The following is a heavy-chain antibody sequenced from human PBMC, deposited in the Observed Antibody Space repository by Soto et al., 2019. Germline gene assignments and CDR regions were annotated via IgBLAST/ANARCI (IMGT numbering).Heavy chain of an antibody. Sequence: SETLSLTCTVSGGSISSGGYYWSWIRQHPGKGLEWIGYIYYSGSTYYNPSLKSRVTISVDTSKNQFSLKLSSVTAADTAVYYCARDNSSNFEYWGQGTLVTVSS. CDR2: IYYSGST. D-gene: IGHD3-22*01. J-gene: IGHJ4*02. CDR1: GGSISSGGYY. V-gene: IGHV4-31*03. CDR3: ARDNSSNFEY.